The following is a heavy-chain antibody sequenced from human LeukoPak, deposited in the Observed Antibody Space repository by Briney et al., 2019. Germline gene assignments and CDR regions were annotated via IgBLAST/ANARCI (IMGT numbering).Heavy chain of an antibody. Sequence: GGSLRLSCAASGFTFSSYSMNWVRQAPGKGLEWVSSISSSSSYIYYADSVKGRFTISRDNAKNSLYLQMNTLRAEDTAVFYCARGWGGSGWYFDLWGRGTLVTVSS. J-gene: IGHJ2*01. D-gene: IGHD3-10*01. V-gene: IGHV3-21*01. CDR3: ARGWGGSGWYFDL. CDR1: GFTFSSYS. CDR2: ISSSSSYI.